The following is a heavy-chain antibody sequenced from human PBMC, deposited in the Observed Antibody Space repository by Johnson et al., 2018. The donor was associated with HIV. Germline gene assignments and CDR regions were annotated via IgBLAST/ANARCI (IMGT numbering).Heavy chain of an antibody. D-gene: IGHD3-22*01. V-gene: IGHV3-33*01. CDR3: ARSDYDSSCYYAFDI. Sequence: QMLLVESGGGVVQSGRSLRLSCAASGFTFSSYGMHWVRQAPGKGLEWVAVIWYDGSNKYYPGSVKGRFTISRENAKNSLYLQMNSLRAGDTAVYYCARSDYDSSCYYAFDIWGQGTMVTVSS. CDR2: IWYDGSNK. CDR1: GFTFSSYG. J-gene: IGHJ3*02.